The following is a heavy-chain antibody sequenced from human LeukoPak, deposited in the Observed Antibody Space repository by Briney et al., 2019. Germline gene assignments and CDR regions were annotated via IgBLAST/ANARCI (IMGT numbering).Heavy chain of an antibody. J-gene: IGHJ4*02. D-gene: IGHD3-22*01. V-gene: IGHV3-21*06. CDR2: ITYI. CDR1: GFTFSTYN. CDR3: VRGDSSGRYYFDF. Sequence: GGSLRLSCAASGFTFSTYNMNWVRQAPGKGLEWVSSITYISYADSVKGRFTISRDNAKNSLYLQMNSLRVEDTAVYYCVRGDSSGRYYFDFWGQGTLVTVSS.